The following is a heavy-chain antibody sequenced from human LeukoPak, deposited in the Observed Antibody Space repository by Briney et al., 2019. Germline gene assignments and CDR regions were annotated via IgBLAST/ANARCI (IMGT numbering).Heavy chain of an antibody. CDR3: ARDFTTYYDILTGYPHDVFDI. CDR2: IIPIFGTA. V-gene: IGHV1-69*05. CDR1: GGTFSSYA. Sequence: SVKVSRKASGGTFSSYAISWVRQAPGQGLEWMGGIIPIFGTANYAQKFQGRVTITTDESTSTAYMELRSLRSDDTAVYYCARDFTTYYDILTGYPHDVFDIWGQGTMVTVSS. J-gene: IGHJ3*02. D-gene: IGHD3-9*01.